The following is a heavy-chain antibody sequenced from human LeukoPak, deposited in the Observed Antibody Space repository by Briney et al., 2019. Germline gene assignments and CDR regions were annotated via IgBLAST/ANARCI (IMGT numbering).Heavy chain of an antibody. D-gene: IGHD3-10*01. CDR1: GFTFSTYW. CDR2: ISSRTSTYT. CDR3: ARIGRSGFVLDV. V-gene: IGHV3-21*05. J-gene: IGHJ6*02. Sequence: GGSLRLSCAASGFTFSTYWMQRVRQAPGKGPQWVSYISSRTSTYTAYADSVKGRFTISRDNAKNSLFLQMNTLRADDTAVYYCARIGRSGFVLDVWGQGTTVTVSS.